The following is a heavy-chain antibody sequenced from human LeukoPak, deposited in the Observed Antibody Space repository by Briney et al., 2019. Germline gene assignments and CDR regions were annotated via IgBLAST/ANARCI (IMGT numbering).Heavy chain of an antibody. CDR1: GFTFSSYA. Sequence: GGSLRLSCAASGFTFSSYAMHWVRQAPGKGLEWVAVISYDGSNKYYADSVKGQFTISRDNSKNTLYLQMNSLRAEDTAVYYCARGNYGDYDPYYFDYWGRGTLVTVSS. CDR3: ARGNYGDYDPYYFDY. V-gene: IGHV3-30-3*01. D-gene: IGHD4-17*01. CDR2: ISYDGSNK. J-gene: IGHJ4*02.